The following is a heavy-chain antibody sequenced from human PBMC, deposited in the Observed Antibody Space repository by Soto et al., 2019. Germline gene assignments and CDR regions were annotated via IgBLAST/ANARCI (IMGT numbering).Heavy chain of an antibody. V-gene: IGHV3-53*01. CDR1: GFTVSIYA. CDR3: ARNYYDSGGGFDY. J-gene: IGHJ4*02. Sequence: GGSLRLSCSASGFTVSIYAMHWVRQAPGKGLEWVSVIYSGGSTYYADSVKGRFTISRDNSKNTLYLQMNSLRAEDTAVYYCARNYYDSGGGFDYWGQGTLVTVSS. CDR2: IYSGGST. D-gene: IGHD3-22*01.